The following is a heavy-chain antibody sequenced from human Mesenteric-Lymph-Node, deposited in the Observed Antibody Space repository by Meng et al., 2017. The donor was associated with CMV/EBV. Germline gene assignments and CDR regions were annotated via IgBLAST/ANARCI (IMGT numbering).Heavy chain of an antibody. V-gene: IGHV3-74*01. Sequence: GGSLRLSCAASGFSVSSYWMHWVRQAPGKGLVWVSRTNSDGSSTSYADSVKGRFTISRDNAKNTLNLQMNSLRAEDTAVYYCARGDLTIYYYYHAMDVWGQGTTVTVSS. D-gene: IGHD2-2*01. CDR2: TNSDGSST. CDR1: GFSVSSYW. J-gene: IGHJ6*02. CDR3: ARGDLTIYYYYHAMDV.